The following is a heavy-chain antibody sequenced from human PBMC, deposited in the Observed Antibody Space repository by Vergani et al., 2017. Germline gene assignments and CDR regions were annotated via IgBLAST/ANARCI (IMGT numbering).Heavy chain of an antibody. CDR1: EFTFSNYA. V-gene: IGHV3-74*01. CDR2: INSDGDRT. D-gene: IGHD1-26*01. J-gene: IGHJ6*03. CDR3: ARDEWELLDYFYYMDV. Sequence: EVQPVESGGGLVQPGGSLRLTCAASEFTFSNYAMNWVRQAPGKGLEWVSRINSDGDRTSYADSVKGRFTISRDNAKNTLYLQMDSLRAEDTAVYYCARDEWELLDYFYYMDVWGKGTTVAVSS.